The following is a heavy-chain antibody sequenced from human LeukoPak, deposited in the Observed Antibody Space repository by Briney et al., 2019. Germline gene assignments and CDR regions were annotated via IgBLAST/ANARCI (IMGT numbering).Heavy chain of an antibody. CDR3: ARRNYDSYGMDV. V-gene: IGHV3-74*01. CDR2: INSDGSST. J-gene: IGHJ6*02. D-gene: IGHD3-3*01. Sequence: HPGGSLRLSCAASGFTFSSYWMHWVRQAPGKGLVWVSHINSDGSSTSYADSVKGRFTISRDNAKNTLYLQMNSLRAEDTAVYYCARRNYDSYGMDVWGQGTTVTVSS. CDR1: GFTFSSYW.